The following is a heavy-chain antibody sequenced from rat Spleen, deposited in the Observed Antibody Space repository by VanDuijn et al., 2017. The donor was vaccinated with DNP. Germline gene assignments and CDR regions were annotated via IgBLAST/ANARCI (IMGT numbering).Heavy chain of an antibody. J-gene: IGHJ2*01. D-gene: IGHD1-3*01. CDR2: ITSSGGST. V-gene: IGHV5-31*01. CDR3: AREGYGSYDY. Sequence: EVQLVESGGDLVQPGRSLKLSCVASGFTFNNYWMTWIRQVPGKGLEWVASITSSGGSTYYPDSVKGRFTISRDNAKNTLYLQMNSLRSEDTATYYCAREGYGSYDYWGQGVMVTVSS. CDR1: GFTFNNYW.